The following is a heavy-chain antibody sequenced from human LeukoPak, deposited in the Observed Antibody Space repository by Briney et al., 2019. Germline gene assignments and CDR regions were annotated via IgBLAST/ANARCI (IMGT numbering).Heavy chain of an antibody. Sequence: ASVKVSCKASGYTFTSYDINWVRQATGQGLEWMGWMNPNRGNTGYAQKFQGRVTMTRNTSISTAYMELSSLRSEDTAVYYCARSGPYCSSTSCYRDIDYWGQGTLVTVSS. D-gene: IGHD2-2*01. J-gene: IGHJ4*02. CDR3: ARSGPYCSSTSCYRDIDY. V-gene: IGHV1-8*01. CDR2: MNPNRGNT. CDR1: GYTFTSYD.